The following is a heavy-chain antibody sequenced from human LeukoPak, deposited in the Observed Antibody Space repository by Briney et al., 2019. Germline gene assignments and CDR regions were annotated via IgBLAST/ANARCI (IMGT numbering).Heavy chain of an antibody. J-gene: IGHJ4*02. CDR2: IWYDGSNK. D-gene: IGHD7-27*01. Sequence: GGSLRLSCAASGFTFSSYGMHWVRQAPGKGLEWVAVIWYDGSNKYYADSVKGRFTISRDNSKNTLYLQMNSLRAEDTAVYYCAKEPLTGDPLYYFDYWGQGTLVTVSS. V-gene: IGHV3-33*06. CDR1: GFTFSSYG. CDR3: AKEPLTGDPLYYFDY.